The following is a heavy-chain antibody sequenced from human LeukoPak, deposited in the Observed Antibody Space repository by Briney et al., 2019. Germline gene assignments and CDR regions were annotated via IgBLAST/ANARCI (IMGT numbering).Heavy chain of an antibody. CDR2: IKQDGSEK. D-gene: IGHD6-19*01. CDR3: ASKSYSSGWYGKDDYYFDY. J-gene: IGHJ4*02. CDR1: GFTFSSYW. Sequence: GGSLRLSCAASGFTFSSYWMSWVRQAPGKGLEWVANIKQDGSEKYYVDSVKGRFTISRDNAKNSLYLQMNSLRAEDTAVYYCASKSYSSGWYGKDDYYFDYWGQGTLVTVSS. V-gene: IGHV3-7*01.